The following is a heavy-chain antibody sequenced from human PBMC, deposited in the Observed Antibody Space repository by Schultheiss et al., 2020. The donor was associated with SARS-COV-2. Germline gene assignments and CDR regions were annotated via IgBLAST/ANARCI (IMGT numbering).Heavy chain of an antibody. CDR2: INHSGRT. Sequence: SETLSLTCTVSGGSISSSSYYWGWIRQPPGKGLEWIGEINHSGRTNYNPSLKSRVTISVDTSKNQFSLKLSSVTAADTAVYYCARDGYATYYYGMDVWGQGTTVTVSS. J-gene: IGHJ6*02. CDR1: GGSISSSSYY. V-gene: IGHV4-39*07. CDR3: ARDGYATYYYGMDV. D-gene: IGHD5-12*01.